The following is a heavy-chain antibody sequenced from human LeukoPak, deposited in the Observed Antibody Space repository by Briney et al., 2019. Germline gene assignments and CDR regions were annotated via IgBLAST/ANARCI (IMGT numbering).Heavy chain of an antibody. V-gene: IGHV3-23*01. Sequence: GGSLRLSCAASGFTFSTYAMSWVRQAPGKGLEWVSGISGSGDSTYYPDSVKGRFTISRDTSKNTLYLQMNSLRAEDTAVYYCAKSDCSTTRCYTWAFDYWGQGTLVTVSS. CDR1: GFTFSTYA. J-gene: IGHJ4*01. D-gene: IGHD2-2*02. CDR2: ISGSGDST. CDR3: AKSDCSTTRCYTWAFDY.